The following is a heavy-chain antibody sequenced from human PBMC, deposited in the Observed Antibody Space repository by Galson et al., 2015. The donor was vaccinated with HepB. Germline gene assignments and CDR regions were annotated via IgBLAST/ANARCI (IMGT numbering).Heavy chain of an antibody. V-gene: IGHV3-21*04. Sequence: SLRLSCAASGFTFSSYSMNWVRQAPGKGLEWVSSISSSSSYIYYADSVKGRFTISRDNTKNSLYLQMNSLRAEDTAVYYCARDPHCGGDCYLGRSAYGVDYWGQGTLVTVSS. CDR1: GFTFSSYS. CDR3: ARDPHCGGDCYLGRSAYGVDY. J-gene: IGHJ4*02. D-gene: IGHD2-21*01. CDR2: ISSSSSYI.